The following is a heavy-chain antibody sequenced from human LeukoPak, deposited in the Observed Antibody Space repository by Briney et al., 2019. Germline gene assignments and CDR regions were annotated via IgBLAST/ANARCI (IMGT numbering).Heavy chain of an antibody. CDR1: GFTFSSYA. D-gene: IGHD3-22*01. Sequence: GGSLRLSCAASGFTFSSYAMSWVRQAPGKGLEWVSAISGSGGSTYYADSVKDRFTISRDNSKNTLYLQMNSLRAEDTAVYYCATDRSLPIFDYWGQGTLVTVSS. CDR3: ATDRSLPIFDY. CDR2: ISGSGGST. J-gene: IGHJ4*02. V-gene: IGHV3-23*01.